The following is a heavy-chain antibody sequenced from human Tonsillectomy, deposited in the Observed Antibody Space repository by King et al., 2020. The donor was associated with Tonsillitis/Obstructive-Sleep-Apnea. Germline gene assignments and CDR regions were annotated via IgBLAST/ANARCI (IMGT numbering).Heavy chain of an antibody. CDR1: GFTFSSYA. J-gene: IGHJ4*02. V-gene: IGHV3-64D*06. CDR3: VKADCSSTTCYTFDY. Sequence: VQLVESGGGLVQPGGSLRLSCSASGFTFSSYAMHWVRQAPGKGLEYVSGISSNGGSTYYADSVKGRFTISRDNSKNTLYLQMSSLRAGDIAVYYCVKADCSSTTCYTFDYWGQGTLVTVSS. D-gene: IGHD2-2*02. CDR2: ISSNGGST.